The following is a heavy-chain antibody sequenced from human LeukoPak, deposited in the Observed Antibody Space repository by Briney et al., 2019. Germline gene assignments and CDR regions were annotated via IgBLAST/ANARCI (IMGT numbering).Heavy chain of an antibody. CDR3: ARGPYYYDSSGYYFH. J-gene: IGHJ4*02. D-gene: IGHD3-22*01. CDR2: INSDGSSS. V-gene: IGHV3-74*01. Sequence: GGSLRLSCAASGFTVSSYWMHWVRQAPGKGRVWVSRINSDGSSSSYADSVKGRFTIYRDNATNTLYLQMNSLRAEDTAVYYCARGPYYYDSSGYYFHWGQGTLVTVSS. CDR1: GFTVSSYW.